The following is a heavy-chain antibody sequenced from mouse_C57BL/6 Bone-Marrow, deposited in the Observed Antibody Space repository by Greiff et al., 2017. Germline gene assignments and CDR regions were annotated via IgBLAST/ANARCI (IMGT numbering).Heavy chain of an antibody. CDR3: ARGGPYYGSSYRYFDV. CDR2: IYPGGGYT. J-gene: IGHJ1*03. V-gene: IGHV1-63*01. D-gene: IGHD1-1*01. CDR1: GYTFTNYW. Sequence: VKLQQSGAELVRPGTSVKMSCKASGYTFTNYWIGWAKQRPGHGLEWIGDIYPGGGYTNYNEKFKGKATLTADKSSSTAYMQFSSLTSEDSAIYYCARGGPYYGSSYRYFDVWGTGTTLTVSS.